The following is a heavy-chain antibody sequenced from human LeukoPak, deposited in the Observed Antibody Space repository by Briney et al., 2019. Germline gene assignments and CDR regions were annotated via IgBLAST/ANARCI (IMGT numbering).Heavy chain of an antibody. CDR1: GGSISSYY. D-gene: IGHD2-2*01. Sequence: SQTLSLTCNVSGGSISSYYWSWIRQPPGKGLEWIGYIYYSGSTNYNPSLKSRVTISVDTSKNQFSLNLTSVTAADTAVYYCARCRTDIVVVPAAPNWFDPWGQGTLVTVSS. J-gene: IGHJ5*02. V-gene: IGHV4-59*01. CDR2: IYYSGST. CDR3: ARCRTDIVVVPAAPNWFDP.